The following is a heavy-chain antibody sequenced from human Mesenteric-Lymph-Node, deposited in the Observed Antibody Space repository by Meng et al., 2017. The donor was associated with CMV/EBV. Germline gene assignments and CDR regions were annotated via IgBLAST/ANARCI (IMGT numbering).Heavy chain of an antibody. CDR3: ARESTSRGKYYFDS. Sequence: GSLRLSCSVSGVSISRYFWNWIRQSPGKGLEWIGYVSFAGTTYNPSLKSRVTISEATSKSQFPLKLASVTAADTAVYYCARESTSRGKYYFDSWGQGTLVTVSS. D-gene: IGHD2-2*01. V-gene: IGHV4-59*01. J-gene: IGHJ4*02. CDR1: GVSISRYF. CDR2: VSFAGT.